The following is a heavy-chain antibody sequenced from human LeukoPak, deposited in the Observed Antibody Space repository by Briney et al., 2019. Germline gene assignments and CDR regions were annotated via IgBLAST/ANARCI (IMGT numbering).Heavy chain of an antibody. Sequence: SVKVSCKASGGTFSSYAISWVRQAPGQGLEWMGGIIPIFGTANNAQKFQGRVTITADESTSTAYMELSSLRSEDTAVYYCARAMSGYDQTLDYWGQGTLVTVSS. CDR3: ARAMSGYDQTLDY. CDR1: GGTFSSYA. CDR2: IIPIFGTA. J-gene: IGHJ4*02. D-gene: IGHD5-12*01. V-gene: IGHV1-69*13.